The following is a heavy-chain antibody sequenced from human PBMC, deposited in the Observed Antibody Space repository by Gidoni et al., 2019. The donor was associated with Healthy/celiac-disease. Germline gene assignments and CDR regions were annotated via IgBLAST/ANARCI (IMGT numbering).Heavy chain of an antibody. CDR2: IWYDGSNK. CDR3: ARGPLWFGELSLDY. D-gene: IGHD3-10*01. J-gene: IGHJ4*02. V-gene: IGHV3-33*01. CDR1: DFTFSSYG. Sequence: QVQLVESGGGVVQPGRSLRPSCAASDFTFSSYGMHWVRQAPGKGLEWVAVIWYDGSNKYYADSVKGRFTISRDNSKNTLYLQMNSLRAEDTAVYYCARGPLWFGELSLDYWGQGTLVTVSS.